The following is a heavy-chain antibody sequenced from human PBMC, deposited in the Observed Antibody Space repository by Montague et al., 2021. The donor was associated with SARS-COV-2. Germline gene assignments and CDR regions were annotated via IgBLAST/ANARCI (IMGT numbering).Heavy chain of an antibody. CDR1: GGPISRDY. V-gene: IGHV4-59*01. CDR3: ARGGGNSAPHYYFCMDV. CDR2: IYYSGTT. Sequence: SETLSLTCTVSGGPISRDYWYWIRQPPRKGMDLMGYIYYSGTTNSNSSLNSRVTMSVDTSKNQFSLKLNSVTAADTAVYYCARGGGNSAPHYYFCMDVWGQGTTVTVS. D-gene: IGHD4-23*01. J-gene: IGHJ6*02.